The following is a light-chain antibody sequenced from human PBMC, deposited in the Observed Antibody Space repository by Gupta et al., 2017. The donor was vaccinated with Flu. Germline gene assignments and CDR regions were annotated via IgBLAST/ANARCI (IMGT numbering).Light chain of an antibody. CDR1: QHIGNC. Sequence: SSLVASVGDRGTITCQASQHIGNCLRWFQQKQARAPKLLIYDASKWETGMPSRFSGSGCGKDLTFTISSRQQEDVAAYYCQQCDNLLSLTFGGGTKVEI. V-gene: IGKV1-33*01. CDR2: DAS. J-gene: IGKJ4*01. CDR3: QQCDNLLSLT.